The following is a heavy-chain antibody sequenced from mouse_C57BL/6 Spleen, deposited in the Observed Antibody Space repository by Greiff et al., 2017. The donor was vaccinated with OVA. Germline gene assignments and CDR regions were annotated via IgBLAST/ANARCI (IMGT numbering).Heavy chain of an antibody. CDR3: ARSYYGSPWFAY. D-gene: IGHD1-1*01. Sequence: DVTLVESGGGFVQPGGSLSPSCAASGFTFTDYYMSWVRQPPWQALEWLGFISNKASGYTTEYSASVKGRFTISRDNSQSILYLLMTALRAEDSATYNCARSYYGSPWFAYWGQVTLVTVSA. V-gene: IGHV7-3*01. J-gene: IGHJ3*01. CDR2: ISNKASGYTT. CDR1: GFTFTDYY.